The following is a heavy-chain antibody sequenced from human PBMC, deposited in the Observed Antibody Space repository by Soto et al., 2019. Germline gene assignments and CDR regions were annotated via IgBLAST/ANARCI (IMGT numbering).Heavy chain of an antibody. J-gene: IGHJ4*02. Sequence: ASVKVSCKASGYTFTGYYMHWVRQAPGQGLEWMGWINPNSGGTNYAQKFQGRVTMTRDTSISTAYMELSRLRSGDTAVYYCARDMDYGSGSYYNPPGYWGQGTLVTVS. D-gene: IGHD3-10*01. CDR2: INPNSGGT. V-gene: IGHV1-2*02. CDR1: GYTFTGYY. CDR3: ARDMDYGSGSYYNPPGY.